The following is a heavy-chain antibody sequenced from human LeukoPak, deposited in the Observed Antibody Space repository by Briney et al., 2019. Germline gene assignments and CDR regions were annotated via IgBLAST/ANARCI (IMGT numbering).Heavy chain of an antibody. Sequence: SETLSLTCAVYGGSFSGYYWSWIRQPPGKGLEWIGEINHSGSTNYNPSLKSRVTISVDTSKNQFSLKLSSVTAADTAVYYCARKGSRGSGSYYRKPPYYYYSMDVWGQGTTATVSS. CDR2: INHSGST. CDR3: ARKGSRGSGSYYRKPPYYYYSMDV. V-gene: IGHV4-34*01. D-gene: IGHD3-10*01. J-gene: IGHJ6*02. CDR1: GGSFSGYY.